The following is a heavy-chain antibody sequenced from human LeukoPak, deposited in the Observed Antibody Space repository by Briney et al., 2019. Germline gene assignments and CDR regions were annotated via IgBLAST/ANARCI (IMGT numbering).Heavy chain of an antibody. CDR1: GGSISSSSYY. CDR2: IYYSGST. Sequence: KSSETLSLTCTVSGGSISSSSYYWGWIRQPPGKGLEWIGSIYYSGSTYYNPYLKSRVTISVDTSKNQFSLKLSSVTAADTGIYYCARVYCRAANCYHFDHWGQGTLVTVSS. V-gene: IGHV4-39*01. CDR3: ARVYCRAANCYHFDH. D-gene: IGHD2-15*01. J-gene: IGHJ4*02.